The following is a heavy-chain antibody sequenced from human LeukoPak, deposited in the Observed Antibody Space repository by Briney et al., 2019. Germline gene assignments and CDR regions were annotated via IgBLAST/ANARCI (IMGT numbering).Heavy chain of an antibody. Sequence: GASVKVSCKASGYTFTSYGITWVRQAPGQGLGWMGWIGTYNGNTNYAQNLQGRVTMTRDTSTSTAYMELRSLRSDDRAVYYCARGTGPGRGGIDYWGQGTLVTVSS. CDR1: GYTFTSYG. D-gene: IGHD1-1*01. V-gene: IGHV1-18*01. J-gene: IGHJ4*02. CDR2: IGTYNGNT. CDR3: ARGTGPGRGGIDY.